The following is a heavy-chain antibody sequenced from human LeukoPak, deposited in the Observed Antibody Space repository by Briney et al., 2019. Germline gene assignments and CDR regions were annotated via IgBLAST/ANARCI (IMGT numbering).Heavy chain of an antibody. V-gene: IGHV1-2*02. J-gene: IGHJ6*02. CDR3: ASGTGATYYYYYGMDV. CDR2: INPNGGGT. D-gene: IGHD1-26*01. CDR1: GYTFTGYY. Sequence: ASVKVSCKASGYTFTGYYMRWVRQAPGQGLEWMGWINPNGGGTNYAQKFQGRVTMTRHTSISTAYMELSRLRSDDTAVYYCASGTGATYYYYYGMDVWGQGTTVTVSS.